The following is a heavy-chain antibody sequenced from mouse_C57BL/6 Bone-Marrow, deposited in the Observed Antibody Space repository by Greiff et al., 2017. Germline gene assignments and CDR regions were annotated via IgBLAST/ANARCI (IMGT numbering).Heavy chain of an antibody. CDR3: ARDDDGYNWYFDV. CDR1: GFTFSDYG. Sequence: EVMLVESGGGLVKPGGSLKLSCAASGFTFSDYGMHWVRQAPEKGLEWVAYISSGSSTIYYADTVKGRFTISRDNAKNTLFLQMTSLRSEDTAMYYCARDDDGYNWYFDVWGTGTTVTVSS. J-gene: IGHJ1*03. V-gene: IGHV5-17*01. D-gene: IGHD2-3*01. CDR2: ISSGSSTI.